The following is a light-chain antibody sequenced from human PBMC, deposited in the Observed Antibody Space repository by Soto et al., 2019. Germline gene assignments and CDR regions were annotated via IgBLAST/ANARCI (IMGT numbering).Light chain of an antibody. J-gene: IGLJ1*01. CDR3: SSYAGSYTWI. Sequence: QSALTQPPSASGSPGQSVTISCTGTSSDVGAYNYVSWYQQHPGKAPKLMIYEVSKRPSGVPDRFSGSKSGNTASLTVSGLQAEDEADYYCSSYAGSYTWIFGSGTKVTVL. CDR1: SSDVGAYNY. CDR2: EVS. V-gene: IGLV2-8*01.